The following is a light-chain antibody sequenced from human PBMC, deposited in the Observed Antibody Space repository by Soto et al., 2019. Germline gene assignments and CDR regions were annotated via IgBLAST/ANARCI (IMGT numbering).Light chain of an antibody. V-gene: IGKV3-11*01. CDR2: DAS. CDR3: QQRYNWPDT. Sequence: EIVMTQSPGILSLSPGERATLSCRASRSVSSSLTWYQQKPGQAPRLLIYDASNRATGIPPRFRGSGYGADFTLTISNLEPEDSAIYYCQQRYNWPDTFGQGTKLELQ. J-gene: IGKJ2*01. CDR1: RSVSSS.